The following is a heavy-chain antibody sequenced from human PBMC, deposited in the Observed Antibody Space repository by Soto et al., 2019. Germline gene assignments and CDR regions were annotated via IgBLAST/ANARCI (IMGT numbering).Heavy chain of an antibody. Sequence: PGGSLRLSCAASGFTFSSYAMSWVRQAPGKGLEWVSAISGSGGSTYYADSVKGRFTISRDNSKNTLYLRVNSLRAEDTALYYCAKGMGSSTLRIDYWGQGTLVTVSS. CDR1: GFTFSSYA. CDR2: ISGSGGST. D-gene: IGHD3-10*01. V-gene: IGHV3-23*01. CDR3: AKGMGSSTLRIDY. J-gene: IGHJ4*02.